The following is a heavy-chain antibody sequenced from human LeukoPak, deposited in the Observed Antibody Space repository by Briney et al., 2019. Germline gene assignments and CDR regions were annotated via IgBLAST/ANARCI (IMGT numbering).Heavy chain of an antibody. Sequence: ASVKVSCKASGNTLTSYDTTWVGQATGQGLEWMGWLNPNSGNTGYAQKFQGRVTMTRNTSISTAYMEPSSLRSEDTAVYYCARVRTTMVRGVIISGWFDPWGQGTLVTVSS. D-gene: IGHD3-10*01. V-gene: IGHV1-8*01. CDR2: LNPNSGNT. J-gene: IGHJ5*02. CDR3: ARVRTTMVRGVIISGWFDP. CDR1: GNTLTSYD.